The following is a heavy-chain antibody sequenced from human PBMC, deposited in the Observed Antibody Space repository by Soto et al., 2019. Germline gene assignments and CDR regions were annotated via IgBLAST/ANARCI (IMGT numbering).Heavy chain of an antibody. CDR3: VKDRDSNSWPSRDV. J-gene: IGHJ6*02. CDR2: ISTNSGNT. V-gene: IGHV1-18*01. Sequence: QVHLVQSGAEVKKPGASVNVSCKTSGYTFTRNGISWVRQAPGQGLEWMGWISTNSGNTKYAQKLQGRVIMPTDPSRSTAYMEMRSLSSDDTAVYYCVKDRDSNSWPSRDVWGPGTTVTVSS. CDR1: GYTFTRNG. D-gene: IGHD3-22*01.